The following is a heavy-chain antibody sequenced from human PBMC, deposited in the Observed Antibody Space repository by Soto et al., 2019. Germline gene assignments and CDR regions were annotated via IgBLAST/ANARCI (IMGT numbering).Heavy chain of an antibody. V-gene: IGHV3-30*04. Sequence: QVQLVESGGGVVQPGRSLRLSCAASGFTFTNYAMHWVRQAPGKGLEWVAVTSYDGRNMYYADSVKGRFTISRDNSRNTLYLQMNSLSPDETAVYYCARRGIVGTTPVLDYWGQGSLVTVSS. J-gene: IGHJ4*02. CDR2: TSYDGRNM. D-gene: IGHD1-26*01. CDR3: ARRGIVGTTPVLDY. CDR1: GFTFTNYA.